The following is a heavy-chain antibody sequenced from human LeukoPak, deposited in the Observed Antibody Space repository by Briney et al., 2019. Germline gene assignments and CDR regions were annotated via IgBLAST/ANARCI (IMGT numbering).Heavy chain of an antibody. CDR1: GGSFSGYY. D-gene: IGHD6-13*01. CDR3: ARGGRKAAAGNGEFDP. Sequence: SETLSLTCAVYGGSFSGYYWSWIRQPPGRGLEWIGEINHSGSTNYNPSLKSRVTISVDTSKNQFSLKLSSVTAADTAVYYCARGGRKAAAGNGEFDPWGQGTLVTVSS. J-gene: IGHJ5*02. CDR2: INHSGST. V-gene: IGHV4-34*01.